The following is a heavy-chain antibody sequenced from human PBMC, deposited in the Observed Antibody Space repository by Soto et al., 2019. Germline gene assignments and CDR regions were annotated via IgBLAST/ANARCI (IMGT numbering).Heavy chain of an antibody. CDR3: VRTAREGAVAPHWFDR. CDR2: VYYTGST. J-gene: IGHJ5*02. Sequence: SETLSLTCTVSGASIKSTDYYWSWIRQAPGKGLEWIGYVYYTGSTYYNPSPMSRLTISVDTSKNQFSLKLTSVTAAETAVYYCVRTAREGAVAPHWFDRWGQGTQVTVSS. V-gene: IGHV4-30-4*01. D-gene: IGHD2-21*02. CDR1: GASIKSTDYY.